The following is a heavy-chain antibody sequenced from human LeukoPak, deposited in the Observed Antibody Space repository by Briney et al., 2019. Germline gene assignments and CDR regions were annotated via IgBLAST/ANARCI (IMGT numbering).Heavy chain of an antibody. J-gene: IGHJ5*02. CDR2: VNSDGSST. V-gene: IGHV3-74*01. CDR1: GFNFSNYW. D-gene: IGHD5-12*01. Sequence: PGGSLRLSCAASGFNFSNYWIHWVRHSPGKGLVWVSCVNSDGSSTSYADSVRGRFTISRDNAKDTLYLQMNSLRVEDTAVYYCARELPEVATTKSAWFDPWGQGTLVTVSS. CDR3: ARELPEVATTKSAWFDP.